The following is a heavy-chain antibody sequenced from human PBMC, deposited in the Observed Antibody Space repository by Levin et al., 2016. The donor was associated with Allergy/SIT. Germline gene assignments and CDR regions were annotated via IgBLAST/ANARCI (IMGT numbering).Heavy chain of an antibody. CDR3: ARGLGPEGVDWYFDL. J-gene: IGHJ2*01. V-gene: IGHV1-18*01. CDR2: ISAYNGNT. CDR1: GYTFTSYG. D-gene: IGHD3-16*01. Sequence: ASVKVSCKASGYTFTSYGISWVRQAPGQGLEWMGWISAYNGNTNYAQKLQGRVTMTTDTSTSTAYMELRSLRSDDTAVYYCARGLGPEGVDWYFDLWGRGTLVTVSS.